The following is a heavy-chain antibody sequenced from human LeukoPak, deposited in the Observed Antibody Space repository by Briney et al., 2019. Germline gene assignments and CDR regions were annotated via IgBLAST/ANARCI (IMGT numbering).Heavy chain of an antibody. CDR1: RFTFSSFG. Sequence: GGSLRLSCAASRFTFSSFGLSWVRPAPGKGPEWVSAISASGGRTYYADSVKGRFTISRDNSKNTLYLQMNSLRAEDTAVYYCAKAHNSDSSGPMNWGQGALVTVSS. J-gene: IGHJ4*02. V-gene: IGHV3-23*01. D-gene: IGHD3-22*01. CDR3: AKAHNSDSSGPMN. CDR2: ISASGGRT.